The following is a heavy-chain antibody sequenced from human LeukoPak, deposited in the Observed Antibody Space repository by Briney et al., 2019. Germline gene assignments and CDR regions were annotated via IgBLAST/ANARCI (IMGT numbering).Heavy chain of an antibody. CDR2: IYYSGST. CDR3: ARWTPDIVVVVAATGVGYAFDI. Sequence: SEALSLTCTVSGGSVSSGSYYWSWIRQPPGKGLEWSGYIYYSGSTNYNPSLKSRVTISVDTSKNQFSLKLSSVTAADTAVYYCARWTPDIVVVVAATGVGYAFDIWGQGTMVTVSS. D-gene: IGHD2-15*01. CDR1: GGSVSSGSYY. J-gene: IGHJ3*02. V-gene: IGHV4-61*01.